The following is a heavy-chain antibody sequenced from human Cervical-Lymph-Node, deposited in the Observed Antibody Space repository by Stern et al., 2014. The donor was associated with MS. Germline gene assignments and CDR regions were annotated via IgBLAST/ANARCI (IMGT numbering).Heavy chain of an antibody. CDR2: ISVTGDT. CDR3: AKERGGEFDY. J-gene: IGHJ4*02. Sequence: EVQLVESGGGFVQPGGSLRLSCAASGFTFTTYGMSWVRQAPGKGLNWVSAISVTGDTYYADSVKGRFTISRDNSKNTVYLQMNSLRAEDTAVYYCAKERGGEFDYWGQGTLVTVSS. D-gene: IGHD3-10*01. CDR1: GFTFTTYG. V-gene: IGHV3-23*04.